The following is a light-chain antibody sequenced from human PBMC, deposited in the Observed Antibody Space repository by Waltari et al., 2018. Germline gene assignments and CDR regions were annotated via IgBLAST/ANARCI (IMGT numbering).Light chain of an antibody. J-gene: IGLJ3*02. CDR1: SSDVINYNF. CDR3: CSYGFSVV. Sequence: QSALTQPASLSGSPGQSINISCPGTSSDVINYNFLSWYQHHPGEAPKLIIYEGSKRPSGVSDRFSGSKSGYTASLTISGLQAEDEADYYCCSYGFSVVFGGGTKLTVL. V-gene: IGLV2-23*01. CDR2: EGS.